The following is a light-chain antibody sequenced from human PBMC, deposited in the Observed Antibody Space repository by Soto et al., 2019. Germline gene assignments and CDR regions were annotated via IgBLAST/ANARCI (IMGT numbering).Light chain of an antibody. Sequence: EIVLTQSPGTLSLSPGERATLSRRASQSVSSSYLAWCQQKPGQAPRLLIYGASSRASGIPDRFSGSGSGTDFTLTISRLEPEDFAVYYCQQYGSSWTFGQGTKVDIK. CDR2: GAS. V-gene: IGKV3-20*01. J-gene: IGKJ1*01. CDR3: QQYGSSWT. CDR1: QSVSSSY.